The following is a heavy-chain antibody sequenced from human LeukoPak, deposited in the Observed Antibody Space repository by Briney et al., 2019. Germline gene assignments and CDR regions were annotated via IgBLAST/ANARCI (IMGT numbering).Heavy chain of an antibody. CDR3: AKADSGWPLDY. D-gene: IGHD6-19*01. J-gene: IGHJ4*02. V-gene: IGHV3-33*06. CDR2: IWYDGSNK. Sequence: PVRSLRLSCAASGFTFSSYGMHWVRQAPGKGLEWVAVIWYDGSNKYYADSVKGRFTISRDNSKNTLYLQMNSLRAEDTAVYYCAKADSGWPLDYWGQGTLVTVSS. CDR1: GFTFSSYG.